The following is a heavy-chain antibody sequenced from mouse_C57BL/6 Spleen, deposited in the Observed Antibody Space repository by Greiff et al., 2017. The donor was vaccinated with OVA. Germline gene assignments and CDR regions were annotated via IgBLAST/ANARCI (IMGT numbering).Heavy chain of an antibody. Sequence: VQLVESGAELVKPGASVKISCKASGYAFSSYWMNWVKQRPGKGLEWIGQIYPGDGDTNYNGKFKGKATLTADKSSSTAYMQLSSLTSEDSAVYFCARGEGTTVVAPFDYWGQGTTLTVSS. J-gene: IGHJ2*01. CDR2: IYPGDGDT. CDR3: ARGEGTTVVAPFDY. CDR1: GYAFSSYW. V-gene: IGHV1-80*01. D-gene: IGHD1-1*01.